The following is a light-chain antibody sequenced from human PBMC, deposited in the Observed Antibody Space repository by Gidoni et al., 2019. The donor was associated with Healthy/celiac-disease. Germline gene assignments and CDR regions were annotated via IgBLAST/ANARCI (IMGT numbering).Light chain of an antibody. Sequence: EIVMTQSPATLSVSPGERATLSCRASQSVSSNLAWYQQKPGQAPRLLIYGASTRATGIPARCSGSGSGTEFTLTISSLQSEDFAVYYCQQYNNWPPNFTFGPGTKSGYQT. J-gene: IGKJ3*01. CDR2: GAS. CDR1: QSVSSN. CDR3: QQYNNWPPNFT. V-gene: IGKV3-15*01.